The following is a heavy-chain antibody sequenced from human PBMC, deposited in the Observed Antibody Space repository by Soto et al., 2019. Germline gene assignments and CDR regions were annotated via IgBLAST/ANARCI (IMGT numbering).Heavy chain of an antibody. V-gene: IGHV3-23*01. D-gene: IGHD6-13*01. CDR2: ITGSGGTT. J-gene: IGHJ4*02. CDR1: GFTFKSYS. Sequence: GGSLRLSCAASGFTFKSYSMSWVRQAPGKGLEWVSGITGSGGTTSYADSVKGRFTISRDNSKNTLCLQMNSLRAEDTAVYYCAKDGYSSSSWAFDCWGQGIQVTVSS. CDR3: AKDGYSSSSWAFDC.